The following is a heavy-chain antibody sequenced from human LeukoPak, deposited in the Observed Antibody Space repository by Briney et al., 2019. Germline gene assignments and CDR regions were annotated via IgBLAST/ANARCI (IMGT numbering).Heavy chain of an antibody. V-gene: IGHV3-23*01. CDR2: ISDSGDNT. CDR1: GFNFGSYY. D-gene: IGHD2-8*02. CDR3: SKKIGTGPGHNWFDP. J-gene: IGHJ5*02. Sequence: GGSLRLSCAGSGFNFGSYYMTWVRQAPGKGLEWVSVISDSGDNTYYADSVKGRFTVSRDNSRDTLYLQMNSLGAEDTALYYCSKKIGTGPGHNWFDPWGQGTLVTVSS.